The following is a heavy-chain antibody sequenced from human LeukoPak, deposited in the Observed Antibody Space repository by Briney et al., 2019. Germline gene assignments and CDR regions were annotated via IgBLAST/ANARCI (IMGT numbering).Heavy chain of an antibody. CDR2: ISSSSSTI. CDR1: GFTFSSYS. J-gene: IGHJ4*02. CDR3: AITDVVVPAAIVDY. D-gene: IGHD2-2*02. V-gene: IGHV3-48*01. Sequence: GGSLRLSCVASGFTFSSYSMNWVRQAPGKGLEWVSYISSSSSTIYYADSVKGRFTISRDNAKNSLYLQMNSLRAEDTAVYYCAITDVVVPAAIVDYWGQGTLVTVSS.